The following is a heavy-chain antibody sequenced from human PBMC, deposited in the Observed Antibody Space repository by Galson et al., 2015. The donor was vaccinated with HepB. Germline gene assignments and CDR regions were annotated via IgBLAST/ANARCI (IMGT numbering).Heavy chain of an antibody. V-gene: IGHV3-21*01. CDR2: ISSSSSYI. D-gene: IGHD3-10*01. CDR1: GFTFSSYS. Sequence: SLRLSCAASGFTFSSYSMNWVRQAPGKGLEWVSSISSSSSYIYYADSLKGRFTVSRDNAKNSLYLQMNSLRAEDTAVYYCASEYYGSGSYYNNYWGQGTLVTVSS. CDR3: ASEYYGSGSYYNNY. J-gene: IGHJ4*02.